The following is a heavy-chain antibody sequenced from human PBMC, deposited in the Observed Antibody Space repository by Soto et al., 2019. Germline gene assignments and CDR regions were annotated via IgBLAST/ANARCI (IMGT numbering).Heavy chain of an antibody. CDR3: ARAQSRDGYNYVPNYYYRMDV. V-gene: IGHV4-59*01. Sequence: PSETLSLTCTVSGGSISSYYWSWIRQPPGKGLEWIGYIYYSGSTNYNPSLKSRVTISVDTSKNQFSLKLSSVTAADTAVYYCARAQSRDGYNYVPNYYYRMDVWGQGTTVTVSS. D-gene: IGHD5-12*01. CDR2: IYYSGST. J-gene: IGHJ6*02. CDR1: GGSISSYY.